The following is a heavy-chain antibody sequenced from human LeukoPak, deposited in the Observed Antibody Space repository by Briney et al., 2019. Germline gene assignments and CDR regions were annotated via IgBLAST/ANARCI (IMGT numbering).Heavy chain of an antibody. Sequence: EASVKVSCKASGYTFTSYGISRVRQAPGQGLEWMGWISAYNGNTNYAQKLQGRVTMTTDTSTSTAYMELRSLRSDDTAVYYCARDGRYSSGWPYYYYYGMDVWGQGTTVTVSS. CDR1: GYTFTSYG. CDR2: ISAYNGNT. D-gene: IGHD6-19*01. CDR3: ARDGRYSSGWPYYYYYGMDV. J-gene: IGHJ6*02. V-gene: IGHV1-18*01.